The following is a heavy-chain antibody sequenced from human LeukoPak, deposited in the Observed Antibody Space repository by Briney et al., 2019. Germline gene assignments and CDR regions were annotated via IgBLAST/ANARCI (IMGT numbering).Heavy chain of an antibody. V-gene: IGHV3-20*04. D-gene: IGHD1-26*01. Sequence: GGSLRLSCAASGFTFDDYGMSWVRQAPGKGLEWASGINCNGGSTGYADSVKGRFTISRDNAKNSLYLKMNSLRAEDTAFYSCARDRSGSFTGGDYWGQGTLVTVSS. J-gene: IGHJ4*02. CDR1: GFTFDDYG. CDR3: ARDRSGSFTGGDY. CDR2: INCNGGST.